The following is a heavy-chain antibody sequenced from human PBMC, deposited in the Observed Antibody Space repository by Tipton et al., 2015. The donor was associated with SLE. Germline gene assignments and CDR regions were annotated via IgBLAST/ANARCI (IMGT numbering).Heavy chain of an antibody. D-gene: IGHD1-26*01. CDR1: GFTFSSYA. CDR3: ARDSGSYYRFDY. Sequence: AVSGFTFSSYAMHWVRQAPGKGLEWVAVMSNDGRNIYYAESVRGRFAISRDNSKNTVYLHMNSLRPEDTAVYYCARDSGSYYRFDYWGQGTLVTVSS. V-gene: IGHV3-30*09. CDR2: MSNDGRNI. J-gene: IGHJ4*02.